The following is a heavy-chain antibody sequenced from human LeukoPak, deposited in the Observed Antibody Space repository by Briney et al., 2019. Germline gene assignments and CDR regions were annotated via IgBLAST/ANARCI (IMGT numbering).Heavy chain of an antibody. D-gene: IGHD4-17*01. J-gene: IGHJ4*02. V-gene: IGHV2-5*02. CDR3: VHRRYGEWIGY. CDR2: IYWDDNK. CDR1: GFSLNTRGVG. Sequence: SGPTLVKPTQTLTLTCTFSGFSLNTRGVGVGWIRQPPGEALECLAVIYWDDNKRYSPSLKSRLTITKDTSKNQVVLTMTNVDPVDTATYYCVHRRYGEWIGYWGQGTLVTVSS.